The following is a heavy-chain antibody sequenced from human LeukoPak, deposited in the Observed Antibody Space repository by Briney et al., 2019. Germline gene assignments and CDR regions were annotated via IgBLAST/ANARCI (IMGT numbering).Heavy chain of an antibody. D-gene: IGHD1-14*01. J-gene: IGHJ6*02. CDR3: AKLRGFHYYYGMDV. Sequence: GGSLRLSCAASGFTFSSYAMSWVRQAPGKGLEWVSAISGSGSSTYYADSVKGRFTISRDNSKNTLYLQMNSLRAEDTAVYYCAKLRGFHYYYGMDVWGQGTTVTVSS. CDR1: GFTFSSYA. CDR2: ISGSGSST. V-gene: IGHV3-23*01.